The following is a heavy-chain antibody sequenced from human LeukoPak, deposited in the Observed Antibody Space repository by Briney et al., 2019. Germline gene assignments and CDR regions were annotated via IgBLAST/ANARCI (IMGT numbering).Heavy chain of an antibody. CDR2: ISRSGSVI. J-gene: IGHJ3*02. V-gene: IGHV3-48*03. CDR1: GFTLTSYE. D-gene: IGHD1-26*01. CDR3: ERAEGRSFFDAFDI. Sequence: GSLKLSCTASGFTLTSYEMHWVRQAPGKGLEWVSYISRSGSVIYYAESVQGRFTMSKDTAKDSLDLQMSSLRTEDTAVYYCERAEGRSFFDAFDIWGQETMVTVSS.